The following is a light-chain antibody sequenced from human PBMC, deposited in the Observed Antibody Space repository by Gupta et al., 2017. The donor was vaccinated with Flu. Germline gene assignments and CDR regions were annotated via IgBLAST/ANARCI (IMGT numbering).Light chain of an antibody. V-gene: IGLV1-51*02. J-gene: IGLJ3*02. Sequence: SSSNIGNNYVSWYQQLPGTAPKPLIYENNKRPSGIPDRFSGSRSDTSATLGITGLLTGDEADYYCGTWDGSLSGWVFGGGTTLTVL. CDR2: ENN. CDR1: SSNIGNNY. CDR3: GTWDGSLSGWV.